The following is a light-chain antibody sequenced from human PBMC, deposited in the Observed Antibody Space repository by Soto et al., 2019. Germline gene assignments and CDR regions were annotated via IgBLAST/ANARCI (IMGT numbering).Light chain of an antibody. CDR2: GAS. J-gene: IGKJ1*01. CDR1: QSVSSN. CDR3: QQYSNWPS. Sequence: VMTQSPATLSVSPGERATLSCRASQSVSSNLAWYQQKPGQAPRLLIYGASTRATGIPARFSGSGSGTEFTLTISSLQSEDFAVYYCQQYSNWPSFGQGTKV. V-gene: IGKV3-15*01.